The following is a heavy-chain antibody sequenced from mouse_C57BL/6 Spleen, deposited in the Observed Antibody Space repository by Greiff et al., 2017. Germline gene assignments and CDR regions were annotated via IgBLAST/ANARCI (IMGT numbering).Heavy chain of an antibody. CDR3: ARGLRPSYFDY. V-gene: IGHV3-6*01. D-gene: IGHD1-2*01. J-gene: IGHJ2*01. Sequence: ESGPGLVKPSQSLSLTCSVTGYSITSGYYWNWIRQFPGNKLEWMGYISYDGSNNYNPSLKNRISITRDTSKNQFFLKLNSVTTEDTATYYCARGLRPSYFDYWGQGTTLTVSS. CDR1: GYSITSGYY. CDR2: ISYDGSN.